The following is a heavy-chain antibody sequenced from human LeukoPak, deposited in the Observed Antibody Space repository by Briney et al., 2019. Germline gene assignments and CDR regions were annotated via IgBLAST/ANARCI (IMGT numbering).Heavy chain of an antibody. CDR2: ISASGRST. J-gene: IGHJ4*02. CDR1: GFNFSSFV. CDR3: AKKSPIFGVVIPLFDY. V-gene: IGHV3-23*01. D-gene: IGHD3-3*01. Sequence: GGSLRLSCAASGFNFSSFVMSWVRQAPGKGLEWVSSISASGRSTYYSDSVRGRFTISRDNSKRTLYLQVNSLRAEDTAVYYCAKKSPIFGVVIPLFDYWGQGTLVSVSS.